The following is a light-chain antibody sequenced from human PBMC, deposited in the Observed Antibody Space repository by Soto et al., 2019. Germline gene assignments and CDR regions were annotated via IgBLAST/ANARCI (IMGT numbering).Light chain of an antibody. CDR3: AAWDGSLRARL. V-gene: IGLV1-47*01. J-gene: IGLJ3*02. CDR2: RDS. CDR1: SSNIGSNS. Sequence: QSVLTQPPSASGTPGLRVTLSCSGTSSNIGSNSVYWYQQFPGTAPKLLIYRDSQRPSGVPDRFSGSKSGTSASLAISGLRSEDEADYHCAAWDGSLRARLFGGGTKVTVL.